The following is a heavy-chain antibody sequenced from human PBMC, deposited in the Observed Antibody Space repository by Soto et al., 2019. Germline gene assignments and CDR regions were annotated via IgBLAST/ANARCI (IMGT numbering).Heavy chain of an antibody. J-gene: IGHJ4*02. CDR2: IKSKADGGTT. CDR1: GFTFSNAW. CDR3: VTDLLSSGDDDY. D-gene: IGHD1-26*01. V-gene: IGHV3-15*07. Sequence: GGSLRLSCAASGFTFSNAWMNWVRQAPGSGLEWVGRIKSKADGGTTDYAAPVEGRFTLSRDDSKNTLYLQMDSLKSEDTAVYYCVTDLLSSGDDDYWGQGTLVTVSS.